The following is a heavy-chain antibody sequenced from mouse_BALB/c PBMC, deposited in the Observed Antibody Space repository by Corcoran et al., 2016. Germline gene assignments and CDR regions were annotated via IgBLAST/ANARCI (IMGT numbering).Heavy chain of an antibody. CDR3: ARGPIHYYGYDY. CDR2: INTYTGEP. J-gene: IGHJ2*01. D-gene: IGHD1-2*01. Sequence: QIQLVQSGPELKKPGETVKISCKASGYTFTNYGMNWVKQAPGKGLKWMGWINTYTGEPTYADDFKGRFAFSLETSASTAYLQINNLKNEDTATYFWARGPIHYYGYDYWGQGTTLIVSS. V-gene: IGHV9-3-1*01. CDR1: GYTFTNYG.